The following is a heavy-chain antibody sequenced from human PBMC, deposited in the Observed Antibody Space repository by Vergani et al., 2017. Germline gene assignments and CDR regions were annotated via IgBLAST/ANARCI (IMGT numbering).Heavy chain of an antibody. Sequence: QVQLVQSGAEVKKPGSSVKVSCKASGGTFSSYAISWVRQAPGQGLEWMGGIIPIFGTANYAQKFQGRVTITADESTSTAYMELSSLRSEDTAVYYCARDLVLTGYYTGYYYYGMDVWGQWTTVTVSS. J-gene: IGHJ6*02. CDR1: GGTFSSYA. CDR2: IIPIFGTA. CDR3: ARDLVLTGYYTGYYYYGMDV. V-gene: IGHV1-69*12. D-gene: IGHD3-9*01.